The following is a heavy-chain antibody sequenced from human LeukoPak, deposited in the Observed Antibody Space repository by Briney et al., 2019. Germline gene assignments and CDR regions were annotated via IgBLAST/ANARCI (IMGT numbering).Heavy chain of an antibody. J-gene: IGHJ4*02. CDR3: TRLHNSGWTGY. V-gene: IGHV3-7*01. CDR2: IKQDGSEK. CDR1: GFTFTSYW. Sequence: GGSLRLSCAASGFTFTSYWMSWVRQAPGKGLEWVANIKQDGSEKHYVDSVKGRFTISRDNTKNSMYLQMNSLRADDTAVYYCTRLHNSGWTGYWGQGTLVTVSS. D-gene: IGHD6-19*01.